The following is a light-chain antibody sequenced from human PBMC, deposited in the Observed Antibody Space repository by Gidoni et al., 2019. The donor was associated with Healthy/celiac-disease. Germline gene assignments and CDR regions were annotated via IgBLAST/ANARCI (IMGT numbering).Light chain of an antibody. V-gene: IGLV1-51*01. CDR2: DNN. CDR1: SPNIGNNY. Sequence: QSVLTQPPSVSAAPGQKVNISCSGSSPNIGNNYVSWYQQLPGTAPKLLIYDNNERPSGIPDRFSGSKSGTSATLGITGLQTGDEADYYCGTWDSSLSGVVFGRGTKLTVL. J-gene: IGLJ2*01. CDR3: GTWDSSLSGVV.